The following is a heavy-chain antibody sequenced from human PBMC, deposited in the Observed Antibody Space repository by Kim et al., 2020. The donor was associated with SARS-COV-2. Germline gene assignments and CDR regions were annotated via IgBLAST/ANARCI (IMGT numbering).Heavy chain of an antibody. CDR3: HGLTTSSVDV. D-gene: IGHD1-1*01. V-gene: IGHV3-11*03. J-gene: IGHJ6*02. CDR1: GITFSDYY. Sequence: GGSLRLSCAASGITFSDYYMSWIRQAPGKGLEWVSYISVTTSYTNYADSVKGRFTISRDNAKNSLYLQMNSLRAEDTAVYYCHGLTTSSVDVWGQGTTVTVSS. CDR2: ISVTTSYT.